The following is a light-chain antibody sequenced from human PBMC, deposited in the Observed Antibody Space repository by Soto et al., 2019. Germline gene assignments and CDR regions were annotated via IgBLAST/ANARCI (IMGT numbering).Light chain of an antibody. CDR3: MQGTQWPRGT. J-gene: IGKJ5*01. Sequence: DVLMTQSPLSLPVTLGQPASISCRSSQSLVYSDGNTYLNWFQQRPGQSPRRLIYKVSNRDSGVPDRFSGSGSGTDFTLKISRVEAEDVGVNHCMQGTQWPRGTFGQGTRLEIK. V-gene: IGKV2-30*01. CDR2: KVS. CDR1: QSLVYSDGNTY.